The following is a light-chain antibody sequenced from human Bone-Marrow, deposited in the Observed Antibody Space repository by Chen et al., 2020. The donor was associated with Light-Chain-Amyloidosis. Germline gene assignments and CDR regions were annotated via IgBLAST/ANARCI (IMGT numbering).Light chain of an antibody. Sequence: DIVMTQSPLSLPVTPGEPASISCRSSQSLLQSNGYKYLDWYLQKPGQSPQLPIYLGSNRASGVPDRFSGSGSGTDVTLKISRVEAEDVGVYYCMQALQAPWTFGQGTKVEIK. J-gene: IGKJ1*01. CDR3: MQALQAPWT. CDR1: QSLLQSNGYKY. V-gene: IGKV2-28*01. CDR2: LGS.